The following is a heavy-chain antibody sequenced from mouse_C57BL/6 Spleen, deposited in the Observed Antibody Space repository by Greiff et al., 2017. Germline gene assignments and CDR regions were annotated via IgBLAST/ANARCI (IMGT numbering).Heavy chain of an antibody. D-gene: IGHD1-2*01. CDR3: TRRGVLRPNAMDD. CDR2: IDPETGGT. V-gene: IGHV1-15*01. Sequence: QVQLQQSGAELVRPGASVTLSCKASGYTFTAYEMHWVKQRPVHGLEWIGVIDPETGGTAYNQKFKGKAILTADKSSSTAYMELRSLTSEDSAVDYCTRRGVLRPNAMDDWGQGTSVTVSS. CDR1: GYTFTAYE. J-gene: IGHJ4*01.